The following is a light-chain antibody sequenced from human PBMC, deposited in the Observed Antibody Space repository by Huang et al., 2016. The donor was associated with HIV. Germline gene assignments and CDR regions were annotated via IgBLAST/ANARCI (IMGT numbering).Light chain of an antibody. CDR2: GVS. Sequence: EIVMTQSPATLSVSPGERVTLSCRASQSLSRQLAWYQQKRGQAPRLLIYGVSTRATDIPARFGGSGSGTDFTLTINSLQSEDFATYYCQQYNDWPLTFGQGTEVEIK. CDR1: QSLSRQ. J-gene: IGKJ1*01. V-gene: IGKV3-15*01. CDR3: QQYNDWPLT.